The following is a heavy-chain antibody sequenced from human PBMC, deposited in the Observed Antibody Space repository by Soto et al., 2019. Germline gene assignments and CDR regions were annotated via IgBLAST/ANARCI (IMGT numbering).Heavy chain of an antibody. V-gene: IGHV3-30*18. J-gene: IGHJ6*02. CDR1: GFTFSSYG. Sequence: QVQLVESGGGVVQPGRSLRLSCAASGFTFSSYGMHWVRQAPGKGLEWVAVISYDGSNKYYADSVKGRFTICRDNSKNTLYLQMNSLRAEDTAVYYCANLGGYYYYYGMDVWGQGTTVTVSS. CDR2: ISYDGSNK. CDR3: ANLGGYYYYYGMDV.